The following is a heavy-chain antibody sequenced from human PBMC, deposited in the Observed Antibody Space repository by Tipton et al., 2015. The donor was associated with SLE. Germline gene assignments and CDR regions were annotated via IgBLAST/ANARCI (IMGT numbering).Heavy chain of an antibody. CDR2: IKQDGSEK. V-gene: IGHV3-7*03. Sequence: SLRLSCAASGFTFCSYWMSWVRQAPGKGLGWVANIKQDGSEKYYVDSVKGRFTISRDNAKNSLYVQMNSLRAEDTAVYYCARSRLTGDFDYWGQGTLVTVSS. CDR1: GFTFCSYW. J-gene: IGHJ4*02. D-gene: IGHD7-27*01. CDR3: ARSRLTGDFDY.